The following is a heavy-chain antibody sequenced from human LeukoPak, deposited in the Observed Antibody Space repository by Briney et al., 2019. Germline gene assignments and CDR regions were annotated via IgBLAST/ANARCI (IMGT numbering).Heavy chain of an antibody. CDR2: INHSGST. Sequence: PSETLSLTCAVYGGSLSGYYWSWIRQPPGKGLEWIGEINHSGSTNYNPSLKSRVTISVDTSKNQFSLKLSSVTAADTAVYYFPSRRREAYDSSGYYWSTYYYMDVWGKGTTVTVSS. CDR3: PSRRREAYDSSGYYWSTYYYMDV. CDR1: GGSLSGYY. V-gene: IGHV4-34*01. D-gene: IGHD3-22*01. J-gene: IGHJ6*03.